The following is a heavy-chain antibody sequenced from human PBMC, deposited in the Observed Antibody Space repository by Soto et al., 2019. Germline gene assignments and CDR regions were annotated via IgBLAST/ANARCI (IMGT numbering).Heavy chain of an antibody. CDR1: GFTFSSYG. CDR3: ARDVGSGSPRPRFDY. Sequence: GGSLRLSCAASGFTFSSYGMHWVRQAPGKGLEWVAVIWYDGSNKYYADSVKGRFTISRDNSKNTLYLQMNSLRAEDTAVYYCARDVGSGSPRPRFDYWGQGTLVTVSS. D-gene: IGHD3-10*01. V-gene: IGHV3-33*01. J-gene: IGHJ4*02. CDR2: IWYDGSNK.